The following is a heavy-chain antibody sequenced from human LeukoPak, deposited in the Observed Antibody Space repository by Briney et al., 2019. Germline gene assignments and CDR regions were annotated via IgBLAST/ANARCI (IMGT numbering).Heavy chain of an antibody. Sequence: GRSLSLSRAASGFTHSSSYTTGVRDTPGKGLEWGLVITSGGSTYYSDSVSGRFTLSSDNTRNTLHLQMNSLGAEDTAVYYCARDRSSRDRYFDLWGRGTLVTGSS. CDR1: GFTHSSSY. V-gene: IGHV3-66*01. D-gene: IGHD2-21*01. CDR2: ITSGGST. CDR3: ARDRSSRDRYFDL. J-gene: IGHJ2*01.